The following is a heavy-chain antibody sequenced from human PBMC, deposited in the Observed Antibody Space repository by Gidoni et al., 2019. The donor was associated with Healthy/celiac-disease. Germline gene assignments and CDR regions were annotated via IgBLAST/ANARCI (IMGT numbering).Heavy chain of an antibody. Sequence: EVQLVESGGGQVKPGGSLRLSCAASGFTFSSYSMNWVRQAPGQGLEWVSSISSSSSYIYYADSVKGRFTISRDNAKNSLYLQMNSLRAEDTAVYYCARDPGSSEGYFDYWGQGTLVTVSS. CDR2: ISSSSSYI. J-gene: IGHJ4*02. V-gene: IGHV3-21*01. CDR1: GFTFSSYS. CDR3: ARDPGSSEGYFDY. D-gene: IGHD6-6*01.